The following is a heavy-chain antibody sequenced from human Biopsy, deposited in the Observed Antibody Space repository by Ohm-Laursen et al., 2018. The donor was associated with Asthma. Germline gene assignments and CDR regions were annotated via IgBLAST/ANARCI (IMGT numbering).Heavy chain of an antibody. J-gene: IGHJ6*02. CDR3: ARCQVGYSSGWSLLLKKIYYSGMDV. V-gene: IGHV1-69*13. CDR1: GGTFSNFA. CDR2: IMTVLGTT. Sequence: VASVKASCKAPGGTFSNFAISWARQAPGQGLEWLGGIMTVLGTTNYAQKFQGRVTITADESTSPAYMEVTSLRSEDTAIYYCARCQVGYSSGWSLLLKKIYYSGMDVWGQGTAVTVSS. D-gene: IGHD6-19*01.